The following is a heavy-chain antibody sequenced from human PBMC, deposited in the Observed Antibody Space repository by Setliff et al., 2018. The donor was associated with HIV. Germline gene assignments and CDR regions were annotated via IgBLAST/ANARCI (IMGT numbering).Heavy chain of an antibody. CDR2: MYYSGST. V-gene: IGHV4-31*03. CDR3: ARDYRGVGATGFDR. J-gene: IGHJ4*02. CDR1: GGSINSGGFY. D-gene: IGHD1-26*01. Sequence: TSETLSLTCTVSGGSINSGGFYWNWIRQHPENGLEWMGSMYYSGSTYYNPSFKSRLTISVDASKNQFSLKLNSVTAADTAVYYCARDYRGVGATGFDRWGQGTLVTVSS.